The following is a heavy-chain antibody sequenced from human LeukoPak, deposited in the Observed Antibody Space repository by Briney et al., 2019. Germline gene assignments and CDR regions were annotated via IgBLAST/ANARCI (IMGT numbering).Heavy chain of an antibody. CDR1: GGTFSSYA. CDR2: IIPILGIA. CDR3: ARDHLLNAAAVWPHIYYYYGMDV. V-gene: IGHV1-69*04. J-gene: IGHJ6*02. D-gene: IGHD2-2*01. Sequence: SVKLSCKASGGTFSSYAISWVRLAPGQGLEWMGRIIPILGIANYAQRFEGRVTITADKSTRTAYMELSSLRSEDTAVYYCARDHLLNAAAVWPHIYYYYGMDVWGQGTTVTVSS.